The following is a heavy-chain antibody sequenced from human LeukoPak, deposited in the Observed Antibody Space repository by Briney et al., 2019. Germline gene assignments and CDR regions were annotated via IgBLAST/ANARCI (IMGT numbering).Heavy chain of an antibody. CDR3: ARDRRASIQDP. CDR2: ISYDGSNK. J-gene: IGHJ5*02. Sequence: GRSLRLSCAASGFTFSSYAMHWVRQAPGKGLEWVAVISYDGSNKYYADSVKGRFTISRDNSKNTLYLQMNSLRAEDTAVYYRARDRRASIQDPWGQGTLVTVSS. D-gene: IGHD6-6*01. V-gene: IGHV3-30-3*01. CDR1: GFTFSSYA.